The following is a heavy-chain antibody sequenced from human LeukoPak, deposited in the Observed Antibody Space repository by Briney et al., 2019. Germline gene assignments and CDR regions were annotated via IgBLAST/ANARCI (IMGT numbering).Heavy chain of an antibody. CDR2: FFPGDSDT. CDR1: GFTFTTYW. D-gene: IGHD1-1*01. J-gene: IGHJ6*02. Sequence: GESLKISCNGSGFTFTTYWIAWVRPVPGKGLEWIGIFFPGDSDTRYSPSFEGLVAISVDKSINTAYLQWSSLKASDTGIYYCARRGTWSNYYGLDVWGRGTTVTVSS. CDR3: ARRGTWSNYYGLDV. V-gene: IGHV5-51*01.